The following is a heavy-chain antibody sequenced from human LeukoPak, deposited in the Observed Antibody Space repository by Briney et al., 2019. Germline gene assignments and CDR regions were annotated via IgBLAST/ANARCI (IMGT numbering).Heavy chain of an antibody. CDR1: GFTFSSYW. CDR3: ARGFTMVRGVMDY. V-gene: IGHV3-74*01. J-gene: IGHJ4*02. D-gene: IGHD3-10*01. CDR2: INSDGSST. Sequence: GGSLRLSCAASGFTFSSYWMSWVRQAPGKGLVWVSRINSDGSSTSYADSVKGRFTISRDNAKNTLYLQMNSLRAEDTAVYYCARGFTMVRGVMDYWGQGTLVTVSS.